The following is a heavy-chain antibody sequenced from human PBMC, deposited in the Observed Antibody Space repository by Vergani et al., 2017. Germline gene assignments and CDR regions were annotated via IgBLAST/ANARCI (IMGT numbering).Heavy chain of an antibody. Sequence: QLQLQESGPGLVKPSETLSLTCTVSGGSISSSSYYWGWIRQPPGKGLEWIGSIYYSGSTYYNPSLKSRVTISVDTSKNQFSLKLSSVTAADTAVYYCARVGLVPGSGGYGNAFDIWGQGTMVTVSS. V-gene: IGHV4-39*01. CDR3: ARVGLVPGSGGYGNAFDI. CDR2: IYYSGST. CDR1: GGSISSSSYY. J-gene: IGHJ3*02. D-gene: IGHD2-15*01.